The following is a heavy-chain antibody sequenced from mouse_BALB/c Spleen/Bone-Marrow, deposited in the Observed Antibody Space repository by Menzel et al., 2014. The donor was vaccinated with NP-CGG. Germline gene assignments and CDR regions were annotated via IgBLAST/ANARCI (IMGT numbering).Heavy chain of an antibody. D-gene: IGHD3-1*01. CDR1: GYTFTSYW. J-gene: IGHJ2*01. V-gene: IGHV1S16*01. CDR2: INPSNGDT. CDR3: TTTARADFDY. Sequence: VQLQQSGAELVKPGSSVKLSCKASGYTFTSYWMHWVKQRPGQGLEWIGEINPSNGDTNYNEKFKRKATLTVDQSSSTAYMQRSSLTSEDSAVYDCTTTARADFDYWGQGTT.